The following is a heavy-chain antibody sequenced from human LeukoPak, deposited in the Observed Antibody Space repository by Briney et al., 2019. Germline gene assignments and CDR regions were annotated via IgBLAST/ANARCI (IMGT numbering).Heavy chain of an antibody. CDR1: GGSFSGYY. CDR2: ISYDGINK. D-gene: IGHD6-13*01. J-gene: IGHJ4*02. CDR3: AKDRSLRQQMALGTFHY. V-gene: IGHV3-30*18. Sequence: LSLTCAVYGGSFSGYYWSWIRQPPGRGLEWVAVISYDGINKYYADPVKGRFTISRDNSRNTLYLQMNSLRAEDTAMYYCAKDRSLRQQMALGTFHYWGQGTLVTVSS.